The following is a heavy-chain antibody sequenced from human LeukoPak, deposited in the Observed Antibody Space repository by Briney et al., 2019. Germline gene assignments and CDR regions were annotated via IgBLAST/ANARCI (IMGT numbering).Heavy chain of an antibody. D-gene: IGHD2-21*01. J-gene: IGHJ5*02. CDR2: INRSGST. V-gene: IGHV4-34*01. CDR1: GGSFSGYY. Sequence: SETLSLTCAVYGGSFSGYYWSWIRQPPGKGLEWIGEINRSGSTNYNPSLKSRVTISVDTSKNQFSLKLSSVTAADTAVYYCARGLFDLGNWFDPWGQGTLVTVSS. CDR3: ARGLFDLGNWFDP.